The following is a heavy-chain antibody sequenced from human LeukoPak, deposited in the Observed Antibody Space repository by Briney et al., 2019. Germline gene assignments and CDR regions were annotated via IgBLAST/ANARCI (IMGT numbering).Heavy chain of an antibody. D-gene: IGHD6-19*01. V-gene: IGHV1-3*01. CDR2: INAGNDKT. J-gene: IGHJ4*02. CDR1: GYTSTSNT. CDR3: ARDREGTTNGWYYFDY. Sequence: ASVKVSCKASGYTSTSNTIHWVRQAPGQRFEWMGWINAGNDKTKYFQTFQGRVTFTRDTSASTAYMELSSLRSEDTAVYYCARDREGTTNGWYYFDYWGQGTLVTVSS.